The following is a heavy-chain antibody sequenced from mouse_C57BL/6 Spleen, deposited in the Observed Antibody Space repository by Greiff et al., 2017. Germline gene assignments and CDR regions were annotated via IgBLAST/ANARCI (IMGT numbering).Heavy chain of an antibody. CDR1: GFTFSDYY. Sequence: EVKLVESEGGLVQPGSSMKLSCTASGFTFSDYYMAWVRQVPEKGLEWVANINYDGSSTYYLDTLKSRFIISRDNAKSILYLQMSSLKSEDTATYYCAREGANWDTYYAMDYWGQGTSVTVSS. J-gene: IGHJ4*01. D-gene: IGHD4-1*01. CDR3: AREGANWDTYYAMDY. CDR2: INYDGSST. V-gene: IGHV5-16*01.